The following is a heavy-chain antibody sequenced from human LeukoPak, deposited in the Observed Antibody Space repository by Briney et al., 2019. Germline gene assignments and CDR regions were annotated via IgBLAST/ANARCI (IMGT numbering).Heavy chain of an antibody. Sequence: GASVKVSCKASGYTFTSYYMHWVRQAPGQGLEWVGWISAYNGNTNYAQKLQGRVTMTTDTSTSTAYMELRSLRSDDTAVYYCARVGYSSSWPDAFDIWGQGTMVTVSS. CDR1: GYTFTSYY. CDR2: ISAYNGNT. D-gene: IGHD6-13*01. CDR3: ARVGYSSSWPDAFDI. V-gene: IGHV1-18*04. J-gene: IGHJ3*02.